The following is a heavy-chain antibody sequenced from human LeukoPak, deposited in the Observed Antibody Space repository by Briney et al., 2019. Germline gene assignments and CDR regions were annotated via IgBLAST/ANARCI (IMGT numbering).Heavy chain of an antibody. J-gene: IGHJ4*02. CDR3: VRRERYRIDY. CDR2: IDPTDSYT. V-gene: IGHV5-10-1*01. CDR1: GYSFNNYR. D-gene: IGHD1-26*01. Sequence: GESLKISCKGSGYSFNNYRISWVRQMPGKGLEWMGTIDPTDSYTKYSPSFQGHVTISLDKSISTAYLQWSGLRASDTAMYYCVRRERYRIDYWGQGALVTVSS.